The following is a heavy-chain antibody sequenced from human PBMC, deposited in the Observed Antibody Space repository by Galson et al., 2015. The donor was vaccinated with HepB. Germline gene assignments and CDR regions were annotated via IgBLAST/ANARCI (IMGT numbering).Heavy chain of an antibody. CDR1: GFTFSSYG. J-gene: IGHJ4*02. Sequence: SLRLSCAASGFTFSSYGMHWVRQAPSKGLEWVAVISYDGSNKYYADSVKGRFTISRDNSKNTLYLQMNSLRAEDTAVYYCAKERDIVGACFDYWGQGTLVTVSS. CDR2: ISYDGSNK. D-gene: IGHD1-26*01. V-gene: IGHV3-30*18. CDR3: AKERDIVGACFDY.